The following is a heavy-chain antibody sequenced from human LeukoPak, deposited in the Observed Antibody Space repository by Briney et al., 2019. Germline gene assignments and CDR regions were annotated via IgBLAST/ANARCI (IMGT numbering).Heavy chain of an antibody. CDR3: AREDPQTTVPEGLDV. V-gene: IGHV4-59*01. CDR2: IFYSGTT. J-gene: IGHJ6*02. CDR1: GGSIGSYY. D-gene: IGHD4-17*01. Sequence: SEALSLTCAVSGGSIGSYYWSWLRQPPGRGLEWIGYIFYSGTTNYNPSLKSRVTISVDTSKNQFSLKLTSVTAADTAVYYCAREDPQTTVPEGLDVWGQGTTVTVSS.